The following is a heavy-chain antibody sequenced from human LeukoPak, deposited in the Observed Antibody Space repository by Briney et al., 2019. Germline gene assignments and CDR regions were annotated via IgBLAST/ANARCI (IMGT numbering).Heavy chain of an antibody. CDR1: GFTFSGFN. Sequence: GGSLRLSCTASGFTFSGFNMHWLPQAPGKALECLSYISTSSRSTYYADSVKGRFTISRDNAKNTLFLDMHSLRPGDSAVYYCARSAVRGVACDYWGQGTLLTVSS. V-gene: IGHV3-48*01. D-gene: IGHD3-10*01. CDR2: ISTSSRST. CDR3: ARSAVRGVACDY. J-gene: IGHJ4*02.